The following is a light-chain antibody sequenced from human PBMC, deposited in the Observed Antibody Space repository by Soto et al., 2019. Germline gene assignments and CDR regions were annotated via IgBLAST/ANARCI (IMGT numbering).Light chain of an antibody. Sequence: EIVLTQFPGTLSLSPGERATLSCRASQSVSSNYLAWYQQRPGQPPNLLIFGASNRAPGIPDRFSGSGSGTDFTLTISRLEPEDSEVYYCQQYGSSIKTFGQGTKVDIK. CDR2: GAS. CDR1: QSVSSNY. J-gene: IGKJ1*01. V-gene: IGKV3-20*01. CDR3: QQYGSSIKT.